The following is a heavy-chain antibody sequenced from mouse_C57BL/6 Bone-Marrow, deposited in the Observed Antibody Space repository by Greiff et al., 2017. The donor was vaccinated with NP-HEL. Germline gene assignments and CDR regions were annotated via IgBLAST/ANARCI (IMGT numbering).Heavy chain of an antibody. CDR1: GYTFTDYN. CDR3: ARCLLDY. J-gene: IGHJ4*01. Sequence: VHVKQSGPELVKPGASVKIPCKASGYTFTDYNMDWVKQSHGKSLEWIGDINPNNGGTIYNQKFKGKATSTVDKSSSTAYMELRSLTSEDTAVYYCARCLLDYWGQGTSVTVSS. V-gene: IGHV1-18*01. CDR2: INPNNGGT.